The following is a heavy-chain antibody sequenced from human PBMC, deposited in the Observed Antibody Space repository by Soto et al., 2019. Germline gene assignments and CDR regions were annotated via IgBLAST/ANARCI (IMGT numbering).Heavy chain of an antibody. V-gene: IGHV3-7*01. J-gene: IGHJ3*02. Sequence: GGSLRLSCAASGFTFSSYWMSWVRQAPGKGLEWVANIKQDGSEKYYVDSVKGRFTISRDNAKNSLYLQMNSLRAEDTAVYYCARDWATVTTPDAFDIWGRGTMVTVSS. CDR3: ARDWATVTTPDAFDI. CDR1: GFTFSSYW. CDR2: IKQDGSEK. D-gene: IGHD4-17*01.